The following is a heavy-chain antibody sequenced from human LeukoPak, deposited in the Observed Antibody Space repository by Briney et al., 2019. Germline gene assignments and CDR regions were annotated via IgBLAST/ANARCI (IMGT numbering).Heavy chain of an antibody. V-gene: IGHV3-21*01. CDR1: GFTFSSYI. D-gene: IGHD1-26*01. CDR3: ARSGRGGAFDI. CDR2: ISSSSSYI. Sequence: GGSLRLSCAASGFTFSSYIMNWVRQAPGKGLEWVSSISSSSSYIYYADSVKGRFTISRDNAKNSLYLQMNSLRAEDTAVYYCARSGRGGAFDIWGQGTMVTVSS. J-gene: IGHJ3*02.